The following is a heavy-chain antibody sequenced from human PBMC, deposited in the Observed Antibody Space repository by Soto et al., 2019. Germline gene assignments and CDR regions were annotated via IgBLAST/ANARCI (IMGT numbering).Heavy chain of an antibody. D-gene: IGHD2-15*01. V-gene: IGHV1-46*01. CDR3: ARARVVAAKVAFWFDP. CDR2: INPSGGST. CDR1: GYTFTSYY. J-gene: IGHJ5*02. Sequence: QVQLVQSGAEVKKPGASVKVSCKASGYTFTSYYMHWVRQAPGQGLEWMGIINPSGGSTSYAQKFQGRVTMTRDTSTSTVYMELSSLRSEDTAVYYCARARVVAAKVAFWFDPWGQGTLVTVSS.